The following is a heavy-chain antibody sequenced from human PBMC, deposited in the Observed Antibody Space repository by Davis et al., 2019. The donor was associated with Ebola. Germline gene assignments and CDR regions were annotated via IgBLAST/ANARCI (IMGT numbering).Heavy chain of an antibody. CDR2: TSHRGVA. J-gene: IGHJ6*03. CDR1: GGSFSGQF. Sequence: PSETLSLTCDVYGGSFSGQFWSWIRQPPGKGLEWIGETSHRGVAKYNPSLKSRVTISVDTSKNQFSLNLYSVTAADTAVYYCARDLRYDSSGYDYYFYMDVWGKGTTVTVSS. CDR3: ARDLRYDSSGYDYYFYMDV. V-gene: IGHV4-34*01. D-gene: IGHD3-22*01.